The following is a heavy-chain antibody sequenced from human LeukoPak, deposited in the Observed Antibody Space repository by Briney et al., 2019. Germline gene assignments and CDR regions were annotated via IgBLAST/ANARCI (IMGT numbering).Heavy chain of an antibody. J-gene: IGHJ4*02. D-gene: IGHD6-19*01. V-gene: IGHV3-7*03. CDR3: ARDSNGPAF. CDR1: GFTFSSYA. CDR2: IKQDGSEK. Sequence: GGSLRLSCAASGFTFSSYAMSWVRQAPGKGLEWVANIKQDGSEKYYVDSVKGRFTISRDNAKNSLYLQMNSLRAEDTAVYYCARDSNGPAFWGQGTLVTVSS.